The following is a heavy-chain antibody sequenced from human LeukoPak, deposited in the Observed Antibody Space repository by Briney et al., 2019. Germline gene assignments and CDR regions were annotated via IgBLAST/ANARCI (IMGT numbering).Heavy chain of an antibody. V-gene: IGHV4-59*12. Sequence: SETLSLTCTVSGGSISSYYWSWIRQPPGKGLEWIGYIYYSGSTNYNPSLKSRVTLSVDTSKNQFSLKLSSVTAADTAVYYCARVYKIFGVVTNRNYYYYMDVWGKGTTVTVSS. CDR1: GGSISSYY. CDR2: IYYSGST. CDR3: ARVYKIFGVVTNRNYYYYMDV. D-gene: IGHD3-3*01. J-gene: IGHJ6*03.